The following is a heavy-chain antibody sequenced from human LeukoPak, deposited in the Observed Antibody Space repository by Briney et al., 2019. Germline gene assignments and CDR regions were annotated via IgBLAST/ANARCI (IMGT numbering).Heavy chain of an antibody. CDR3: ARGLWFGELFQDY. J-gene: IGHJ4*02. CDR1: GYTFNIYG. CDR2: ISAYNGHT. D-gene: IGHD3-10*01. Sequence: GASVKVSCKASGYTFNIYGISWVRQAPGQGLEWMGWISAYNGHTNYAQKFQGRVTMTTDTSTSTAYMGLSSLRSEDTAVYYCARGLWFGELFQDYWGQGTLVTVSS. V-gene: IGHV1-18*04.